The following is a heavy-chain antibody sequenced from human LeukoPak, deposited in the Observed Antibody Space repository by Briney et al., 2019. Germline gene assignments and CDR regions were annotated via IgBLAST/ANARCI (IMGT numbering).Heavy chain of an antibody. V-gene: IGHV3-21*01. CDR2: ISTSSIYI. CDR3: ARVQFQWFDP. CDR1: GFTFSSYS. Sequence: GGSLRLSCAASGFTFSSYSMNWVRQAPGKGLEWVSSISTSSIYIYYADSVKGRFTISRDNSKKTVSLQMNNLRVDDTAVYYCARVQFQWFDPWGPGTLVTVSS. D-gene: IGHD6-19*01. J-gene: IGHJ5*02.